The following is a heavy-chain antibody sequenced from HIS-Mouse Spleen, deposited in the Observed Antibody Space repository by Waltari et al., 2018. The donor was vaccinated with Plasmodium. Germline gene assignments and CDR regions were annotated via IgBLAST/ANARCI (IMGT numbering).Heavy chain of an antibody. D-gene: IGHD6-13*01. CDR1: GYTFTGYY. Sequence: QVQLVQSGAELTKPGASVKAPCKASGYTFTGYYMHWVRQAPGHGLGWMGWSNPNSGGTNYAQKFQGRVTMTRDTSISTAYMELSRLRSDDTAVYYCARVLGYKAAAGTFVEYFQHWGQGTLVTVSS. V-gene: IGHV1-2*02. J-gene: IGHJ1*01. CDR3: ARVLGYKAAAGTFVEYFQH. CDR2: SNPNSGGT.